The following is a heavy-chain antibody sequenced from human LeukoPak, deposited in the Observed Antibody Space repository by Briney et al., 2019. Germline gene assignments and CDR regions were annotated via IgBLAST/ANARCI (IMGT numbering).Heavy chain of an antibody. CDR1: GYTFTGYY. CDR2: INPNSGGT. Sequence: SVKVSCKASGYTFTGYYMHWVRHAPGQGLEWMGRINPNSGGTNQAQESQGRVTMTRETYISTAYMELRRLRSDYTAVYFCARLGEDYYDSSGLNPWGQGTLVTVSS. D-gene: IGHD3-22*01. CDR3: ARLGEDYYDSSGLNP. V-gene: IGHV1-2*06. J-gene: IGHJ5*02.